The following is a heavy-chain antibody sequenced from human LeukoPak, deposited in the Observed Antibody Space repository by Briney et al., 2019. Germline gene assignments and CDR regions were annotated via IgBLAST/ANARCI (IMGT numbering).Heavy chain of an antibody. Sequence: GGSLRLSCAASGFTFSTYWMHWVRQAPGKGLEWVSRIKTDGSIKSSADAVKGRFTISRDNAKNSLYLQMNSLRAEDTAVYYCAREDIVVHWGQGTLVTVSS. CDR3: AREDIVVH. CDR1: GFTFSTYW. J-gene: IGHJ4*02. V-gene: IGHV3-74*01. CDR2: IKTDGSIK. D-gene: IGHD2-2*01.